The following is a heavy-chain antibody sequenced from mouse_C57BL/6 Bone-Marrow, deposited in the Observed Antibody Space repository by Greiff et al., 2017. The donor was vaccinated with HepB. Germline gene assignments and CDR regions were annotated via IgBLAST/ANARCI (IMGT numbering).Heavy chain of an antibody. V-gene: IGHV1-69*01. CDR1: GYTFTSYW. CDR3: ARQGYGNWYFDV. CDR2: IDPSDSYT. J-gene: IGHJ1*03. D-gene: IGHD1-1*01. Sequence: VQLQQSGAELVMPGASVKLSCKASGYTFTSYWMHWVKQRPGQGLEWIGEIDPSDSYTNYNQKFKGKSTLTVDKSSSTAYMQLSSLTSEDSAVYYCARQGYGNWYFDVWGTGTTVTVSS.